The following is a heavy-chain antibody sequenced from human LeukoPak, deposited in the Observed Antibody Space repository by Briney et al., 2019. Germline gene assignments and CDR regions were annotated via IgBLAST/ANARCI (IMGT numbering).Heavy chain of an antibody. D-gene: IGHD2-2*01. CDR3: ARAYSGIVVVPAARTRWDY. Sequence: SETLSLTCAVYGGSFSGYYWSWIRQPPGKGLEWIGEINHSGSTNYNPSLKSRVTISVDTSKNQFSLKLSSVTAADTAEYYCARAYSGIVVVPAARTRWDYWGQGTLVTVSS. CDR2: INHSGST. CDR1: GGSFSGYY. J-gene: IGHJ4*02. V-gene: IGHV4-34*01.